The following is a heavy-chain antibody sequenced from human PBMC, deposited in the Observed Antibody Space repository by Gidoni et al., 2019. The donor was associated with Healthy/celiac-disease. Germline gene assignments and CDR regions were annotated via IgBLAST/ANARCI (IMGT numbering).Heavy chain of an antibody. J-gene: IGHJ4*02. D-gene: IGHD5-18*01. CDR1: GRSVTRYY. V-gene: IGHV4-34*01. CDR2: INHSGST. CDR3: ARGHPVDTASDFGYFVY. Sequence: QLHLQQWGAGLLKPSETLSLTCAFYGRSVTRYYLSWIRQPPGKGMEWLGEINHSGSTNYNPALKSRVTISLETSKKQFSLKLRSVTAVDTSVYFCARGHPVDTASDFGYFVYWGQGTLVTVSS.